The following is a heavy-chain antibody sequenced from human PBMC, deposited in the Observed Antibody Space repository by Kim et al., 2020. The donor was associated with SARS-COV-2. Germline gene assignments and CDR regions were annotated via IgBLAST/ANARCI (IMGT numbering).Heavy chain of an antibody. CDR2: ISAYSGNT. J-gene: IGHJ4*02. D-gene: IGHD3-3*01. Sequence: ASVKVSCKTSGYTFTSYGISWVRRAPGQGLEWMGWISAYSGNTNYAQKLQGRVTMTTDTSTSTAYMELRSLRSDDTAVYYCARGGGSTTSIFGVIIIREGCASWGQGTLVTVSS. CDR1: GYTFTSYG. CDR3: ARGGGSTTSIFGVIIIREGCAS. V-gene: IGHV1-18*01.